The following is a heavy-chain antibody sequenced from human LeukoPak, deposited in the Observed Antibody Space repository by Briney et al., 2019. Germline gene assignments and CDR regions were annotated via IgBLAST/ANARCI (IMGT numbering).Heavy chain of an antibody. Sequence: GGCLRLSCSASVFTFSSSAMHWVRQAPGKGLEYVSTISSDGGSTYYADSVKGRFIISRDNSKKTLYLQMSSLRAEDTAAYYCVKDQWYSNGWYIFDYWGQGTLVTVSS. J-gene: IGHJ4*01. CDR1: VFTFSSSA. D-gene: IGHD6-19*01. V-gene: IGHV3-64D*08. CDR2: ISSDGGST. CDR3: VKDQWYSNGWYIFDY.